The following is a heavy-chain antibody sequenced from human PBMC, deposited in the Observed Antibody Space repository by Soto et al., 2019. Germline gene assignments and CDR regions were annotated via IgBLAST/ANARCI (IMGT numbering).Heavy chain of an antibody. CDR1: GFAFTSAW. J-gene: IGHJ4*01. D-gene: IGHD3-22*01. CDR2: IKSKTDGGTT. V-gene: IGHV3-15*07. CDR3: TTDSYSTIIIVRFDY. Sequence: GGSLRLSCAASGFAFTSAWLIWVSQAPGKGLEWVGRIKSKTDGGTTDYAEPVKGRFAISRDDSNNMVYLQMNSLKIEDTAVYYCTTDSYSTIIIVRFDYWGHGTLVTVSS.